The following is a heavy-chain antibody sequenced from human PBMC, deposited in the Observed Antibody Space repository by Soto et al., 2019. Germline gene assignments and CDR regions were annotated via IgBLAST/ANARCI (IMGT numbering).Heavy chain of an antibody. V-gene: IGHV1-69*01. D-gene: IGHD2-2*01. CDR2: IIPLFNAT. CDR1: GGIFKNFD. CDR3: AINAERNAQKFDF. Sequence: QVHLVQSGSEVKRPGSSVKVSCKTSGGIFKNFDIGWVRQSPGQGLEWMGEIIPLFNATNYAQKLRGRVTVTADESTRTAYMELTRLTYDDTAVYFCAINAERNAQKFDFWGQGTLVTVSS. J-gene: IGHJ4*02.